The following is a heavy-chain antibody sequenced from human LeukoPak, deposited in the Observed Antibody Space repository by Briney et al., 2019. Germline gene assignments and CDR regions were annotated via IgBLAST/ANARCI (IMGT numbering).Heavy chain of an antibody. CDR3: ARVELLWFGELM. D-gene: IGHD3-10*01. CDR1: GYTFTGYY. Sequence: ASVRVSCKASGYTFTGYYMHWVRQAPGQGLEWMGWINPNSGDTNYAQKFQGRVTMTRDTSISTAYMELSRLRYDDTAVYYCARVELLWFGELMWGQGTLVTVSS. CDR2: INPNSGDT. V-gene: IGHV1-2*02. J-gene: IGHJ4*02.